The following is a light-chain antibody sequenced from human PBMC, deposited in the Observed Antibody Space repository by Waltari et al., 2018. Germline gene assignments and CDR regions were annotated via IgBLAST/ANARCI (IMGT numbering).Light chain of an antibody. V-gene: IGKV1-39*01. J-gene: IGKJ3*01. Sequence: DIQMTQSPSSLSASVGDRVTITCRASQSISSYLNWYQQKPGKAPKLLIYAASSLQSGVPSRFSGNGSGTDFTLTISSLQPEDFATYYCQQSYSTPTFGPGTKVDIK. CDR3: QQSYSTPT. CDR2: AAS. CDR1: QSISSY.